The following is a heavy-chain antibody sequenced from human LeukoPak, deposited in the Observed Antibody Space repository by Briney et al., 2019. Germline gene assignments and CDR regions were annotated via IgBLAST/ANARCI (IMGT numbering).Heavy chain of an antibody. Sequence: GGSLRLSCAASGFTFSSYSMNCVRQAPGKGLEWVSYISSSSSTIYYADSVKGRFTISRDNAKNSLYLQMNSLRAEDTAVYYCARGRSSGKEGTVDYWGQGTLVTVSS. CDR3: ARGRSSGKEGTVDY. CDR2: ISSSSSTI. J-gene: IGHJ4*02. V-gene: IGHV3-48*01. CDR1: GFTFSSYS. D-gene: IGHD6-19*01.